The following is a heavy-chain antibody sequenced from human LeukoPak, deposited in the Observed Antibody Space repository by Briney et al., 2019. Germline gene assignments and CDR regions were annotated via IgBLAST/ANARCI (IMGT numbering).Heavy chain of an antibody. Sequence: PGGSLRLSCAASGFTFSSYSMNWVRQAPGKGLEWVSYISSSSSPIYYADSVKGRFTISRDNAKNTLYLQVNSLRAEDTAVYYCATSGGKGFDYWSQGTLVTVSS. CDR1: GFTFSSYS. CDR2: ISSSSSPI. CDR3: ATSGGKGFDY. V-gene: IGHV3-48*04. J-gene: IGHJ4*02. D-gene: IGHD2-15*01.